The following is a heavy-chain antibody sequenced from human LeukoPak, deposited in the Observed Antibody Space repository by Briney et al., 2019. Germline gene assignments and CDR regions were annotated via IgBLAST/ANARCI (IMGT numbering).Heavy chain of an antibody. CDR1: GGSISSGDYY. V-gene: IGHV4-30-4*01. D-gene: IGHD4-17*01. CDR3: ARDRDDYGDYALDY. J-gene: IGHJ4*02. Sequence: PSETLSLTCTVSGGSISSGDYYWSWIRQPPGKGLEWIGYIYYSGGTYYNPSLKSRVTISVDTSKNQFSLKLSSVTAADTAVYYCARDRDDYGDYALDYWGQGTLVTVSS. CDR2: IYYSGGT.